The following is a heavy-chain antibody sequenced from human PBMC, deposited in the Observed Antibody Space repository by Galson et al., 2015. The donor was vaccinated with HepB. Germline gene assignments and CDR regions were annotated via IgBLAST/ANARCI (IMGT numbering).Heavy chain of an antibody. CDR1: GDSVSSDRAA. Sequence: CAISGDSVSSDRAAWNWIRQSPSRGLEWLGRTYYRSKWENDYAVSVKSRMTINADTSKNQFSLQLSSVTPEDTAVYYCARDPASYWFFDLWGRGTLVTVSS. D-gene: IGHD2-2*01. J-gene: IGHJ2*01. CDR2: TYYRSKWEN. V-gene: IGHV6-1*01. CDR3: ARDPASYWFFDL.